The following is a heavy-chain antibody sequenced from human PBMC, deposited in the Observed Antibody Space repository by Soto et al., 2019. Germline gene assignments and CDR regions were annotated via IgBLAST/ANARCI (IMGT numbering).Heavy chain of an antibody. J-gene: IGHJ3*02. Sequence: GGSLRLSCAASGFTFSTSSMSWVRQAPGKGLEWASLISGSSDFVSYADSLKGRFTISRDNAKNSLFLQMSSLRAEDTAVYYCARGDYYDTNGPFSDAFDIWGQGTMVTVSS. CDR3: ARGDYYDTNGPFSDAFDI. CDR2: ISGSSDFV. V-gene: IGHV3-21*01. CDR1: GFTFSTSS. D-gene: IGHD3-22*01.